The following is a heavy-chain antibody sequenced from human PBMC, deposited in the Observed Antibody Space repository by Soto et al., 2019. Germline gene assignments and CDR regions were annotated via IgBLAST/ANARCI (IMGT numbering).Heavy chain of an antibody. CDR3: ARDTSRGEYDY. CDR2: ISSDGNKI. Sequence: GGSLRLSCAASGFTFSSYAMSWVRQAPGKGLEWVSLISSDGNKIYYADSVKGRFTISRDNSQNTLYLQMNSLTGEDTAVYFCARDTSRGEYDYWGQGTLVTVSS. J-gene: IGHJ4*02. D-gene: IGHD3-10*01. CDR1: GFTFSSYA. V-gene: IGHV3-30-3*01.